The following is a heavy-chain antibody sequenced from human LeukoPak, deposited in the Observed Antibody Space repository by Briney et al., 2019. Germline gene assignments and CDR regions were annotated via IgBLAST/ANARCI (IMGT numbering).Heavy chain of an antibody. V-gene: IGHV3-43*02. Sequence: GGSLRLSCAASGFTFDDDAMHWVRQAPGKGLEAVSLISWDGGSTYYADSVKGRFTISRDNSKNSLYLQMNSLRTEDTALYYCAKDWGAYYDSSGFYSGDFDYWGQGTLVTVSS. J-gene: IGHJ4*02. CDR2: ISWDGGST. CDR1: GFTFDDDA. CDR3: AKDWGAYYDSSGFYSGDFDY. D-gene: IGHD3-22*01.